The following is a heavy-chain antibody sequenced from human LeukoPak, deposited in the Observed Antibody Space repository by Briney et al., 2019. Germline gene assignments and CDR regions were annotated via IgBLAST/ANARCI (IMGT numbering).Heavy chain of an antibody. Sequence: HPGGSLRLSCAASGFTVSSNYMSWVRQAPGKGLEWVSVIYSGGSTYYADSVKGRFTISRDNSKNMVYLQMNSLSAEDTAVYYCARLGDYSNKDWGQGTLVTVSS. D-gene: IGHD4-11*01. CDR1: GFTVSSNY. J-gene: IGHJ4*02. CDR2: IYSGGST. CDR3: ARLGDYSNKD. V-gene: IGHV3-53*01.